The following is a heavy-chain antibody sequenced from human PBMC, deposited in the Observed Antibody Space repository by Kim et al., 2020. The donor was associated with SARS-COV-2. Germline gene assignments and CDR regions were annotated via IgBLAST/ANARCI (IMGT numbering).Heavy chain of an antibody. D-gene: IGHD6-19*01. J-gene: IGHJ4*02. Sequence: ASVKVSCKASGYTFTSYAMHWVRQAPGQRLEWMGWINAGNGNTKYSQKFQGRVTITRDTSASTAYMELSSLRFEDTAVYYCARENRGGSGWSHFDYWGQGTLVTVSS. CDR3: ARENRGGSGWSHFDY. CDR1: GYTFTSYA. V-gene: IGHV1-3*01. CDR2: INAGNGNT.